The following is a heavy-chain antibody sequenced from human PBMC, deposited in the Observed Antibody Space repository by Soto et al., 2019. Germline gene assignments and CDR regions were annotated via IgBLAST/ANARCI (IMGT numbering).Heavy chain of an antibody. CDR3: ASARDYFFEY. V-gene: IGHV3-7*01. CDR1: GLTFNTYW. CDR2: INPDGSVK. Sequence: EVQLVESGVGLVQPGESLRLSCAASGLTFNTYWMTWVRQPPGKGLEWVANINPDGSVKYSVDSLKGRFTISRDNAKNSLYLQMNSLRAEDPAVYYCASARDYFFEYWGQGTLVTVSS. D-gene: IGHD2-21*01. J-gene: IGHJ4*02.